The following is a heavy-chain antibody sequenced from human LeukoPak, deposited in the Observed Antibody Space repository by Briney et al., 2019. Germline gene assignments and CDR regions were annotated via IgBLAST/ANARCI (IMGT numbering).Heavy chain of an antibody. CDR1: GFTFSGSW. CDR3: VRDPLGGALDY. CDR2: IKQDGSDK. Sequence: PGGSLRLSCAASGFTFSGSWMSWVRQAPGKGLEWVAIIKQDGSDKYYVDSVKGRFTISKDNAKNSLYLQMNSLRVEDTAVYYCVRDPLGGALDYWGQGTLVTVSS. J-gene: IGHJ4*02. V-gene: IGHV3-7*01.